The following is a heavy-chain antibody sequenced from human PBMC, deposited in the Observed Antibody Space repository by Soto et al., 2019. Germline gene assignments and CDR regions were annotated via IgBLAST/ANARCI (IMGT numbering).Heavy chain of an antibody. D-gene: IGHD3-10*01. CDR3: AKCRGRIRGASRHYYYYYGMDV. J-gene: IGHJ6*02. Sequence: HPGGSLRLSCAASGFTFSSYAMSWVRQAPGKGLEWVSAISGSGGSTYYADSVKGRFTISRDNSKNTLYLQMNSLRAEDTAVYYCAKCRGRIRGASRHYYYYYGMDVWGQGTTVTVSS. CDR2: ISGSGGST. CDR1: GFTFSSYA. V-gene: IGHV3-23*01.